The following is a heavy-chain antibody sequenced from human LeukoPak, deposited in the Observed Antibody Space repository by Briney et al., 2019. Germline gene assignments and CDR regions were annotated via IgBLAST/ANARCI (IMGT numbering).Heavy chain of an antibody. CDR3: ARDQGYYGSGTSYYYYGMDV. CDR1: GGTFSSYA. J-gene: IGHJ6*04. CDR2: IIPIFGTA. Sequence: GASVKVSCTASGGTFSSYAISWVRQAPGQGLEWMGGIIPIFGTANYAQKFQGRVTITAEKSTSTAYMELSSLRSEDTAVYYCARDQGYYGSGTSYYYYGMDVWGKGTTVTVSS. D-gene: IGHD3-10*01. V-gene: IGHV1-69*06.